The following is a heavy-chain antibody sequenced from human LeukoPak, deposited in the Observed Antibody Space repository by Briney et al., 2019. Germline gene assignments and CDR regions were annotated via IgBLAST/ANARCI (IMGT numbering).Heavy chain of an antibody. CDR2: ISSSSYI. D-gene: IGHD3-16*02. J-gene: IGHJ4*02. Sequence: GGSLRLSRAASGFTFSSYSMNWVRQAPGKGLEWVSSISSSSYIYYADSVKGRFTISRDNAKNSLYLQMNSLRAEDTAVYYCARVRGSYLDYWGQGTLVTVSS. CDR3: ARVRGSYLDY. CDR1: GFTFSSYS. V-gene: IGHV3-21*01.